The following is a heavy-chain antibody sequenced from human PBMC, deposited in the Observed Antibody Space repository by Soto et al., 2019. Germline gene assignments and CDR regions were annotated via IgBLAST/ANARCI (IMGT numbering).Heavy chain of an antibody. D-gene: IGHD2-15*01. CDR2: INHSGST. Sequence: SETLSLTCAVYGGSFSGYYWSWFRQPPGKGLEWIGEINHSGSTNYNPSLKSRVTISVDTSKNLFSLKLSSVTAADTAVYYCARLTPRQTFDYYGMDVWGQGTTVTVSS. CDR3: ARLTPRQTFDYYGMDV. V-gene: IGHV4-34*01. CDR1: GGSFSGYY. J-gene: IGHJ6*02.